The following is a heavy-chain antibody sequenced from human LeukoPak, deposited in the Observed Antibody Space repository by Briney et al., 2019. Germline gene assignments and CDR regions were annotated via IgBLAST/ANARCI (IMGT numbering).Heavy chain of an antibody. Sequence: PGGSLRLSCAASGFTFSNYWMHWVRQAPGKGLVWVSRINGDGSTTNYADSVKGRFTISRDNAKNTLYLQMNSLRAEDTAVYYCAKDLEYYFDYWGQGTLVTVSS. CDR2: INGDGSTT. CDR3: AKDLEYYFDY. J-gene: IGHJ4*02. CDR1: GFTFSNYW. V-gene: IGHV3-74*01.